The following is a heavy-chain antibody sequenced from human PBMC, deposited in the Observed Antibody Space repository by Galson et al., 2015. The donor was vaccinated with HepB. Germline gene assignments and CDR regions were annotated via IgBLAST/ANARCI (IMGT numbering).Heavy chain of an antibody. J-gene: IGHJ4*02. CDR1: GFTFSTYS. CDR2: INSVSSHI. D-gene: IGHD3-3*01. V-gene: IGHV3-21*01. Sequence: SLRLSCAVYGFTFSTYSMTWVRQAPGMGLEWVSSINSVSSHIYYADSVRGRFTISRDNAKNSLSLQMNSLRVEDTAVYYCVRARREVLRFFDSDHWGQGTLVTVSS. CDR3: VRARREVLRFFDSDH.